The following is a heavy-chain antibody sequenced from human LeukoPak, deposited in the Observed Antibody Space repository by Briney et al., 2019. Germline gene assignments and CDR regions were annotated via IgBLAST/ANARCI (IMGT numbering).Heavy chain of an antibody. CDR1: GFTVSSNY. D-gene: IGHD6-13*01. CDR3: ARAEGKQQLKEWYFDL. CDR2: IYSGGST. V-gene: IGHV3-53*01. J-gene: IGHJ2*01. Sequence: GGSLRLSCAASGFTVSSNYMSWVRQAPGKGLEWVSVIYSGGSTYYADSVKGRFTISRDNSKNTLYLQMNSLRAEDTAAYYCARAEGKQQLKEWYFDLWGRGTLVTVSS.